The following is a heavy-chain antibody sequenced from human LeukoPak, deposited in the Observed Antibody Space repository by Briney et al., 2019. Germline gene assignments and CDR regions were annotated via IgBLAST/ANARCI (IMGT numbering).Heavy chain of an antibody. J-gene: IGHJ4*02. CDR2: IKQDGSEK. D-gene: IGHD6-13*01. V-gene: IGHV3-7*01. CDR3: ATDLGSSRPNF. CDR1: GFSFSSYW. Sequence: GGSLRLSCAASGFSFSSYWMTWVRQAPGKGPEWVANIKQDGSEKYYVDSAKGRFTISRDNAKNSLYLQMSSLRAEDTAVYYCATDLGSSRPNFWGQGTLVAVSS.